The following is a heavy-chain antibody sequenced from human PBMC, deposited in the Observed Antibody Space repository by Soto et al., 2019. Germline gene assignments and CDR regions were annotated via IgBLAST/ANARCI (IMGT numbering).Heavy chain of an antibody. Sequence: EVQLLESGGGLVQPGGSLRLSCAASGFTFSSYAMSWVRLAPGKGLEWVSAISGSGGSTYYADSVKGRFTISRDNSKNKLYLQINSLRAKDTAVYYCAKAGIPMVVTTWFDPWVQGTLVTVSS. J-gene: IGHJ5*02. CDR3: AKAGIPMVVTTWFDP. D-gene: IGHD2-21*02. CDR2: ISGSGGST. V-gene: IGHV3-23*01. CDR1: GFTFSSYA.